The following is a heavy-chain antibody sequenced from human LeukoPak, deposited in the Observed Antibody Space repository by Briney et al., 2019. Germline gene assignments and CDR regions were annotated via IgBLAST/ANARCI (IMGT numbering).Heavy chain of an antibody. CDR2: IYYSGST. CDR3: ARGSRGYSYGYDY. V-gene: IGHV4-59*01. CDR1: GGSISSYY. D-gene: IGHD5-18*01. Sequence: PSETLSLTCTVSGGSISSYYWSWIRQPPGKGLEWIGYIYYSGSTNYNPSLKSRVTISVDTSKNQFSLKLSSVTAADTAVYYCARGSRGYSYGYDYWGQGTPVTVSS. J-gene: IGHJ4*02.